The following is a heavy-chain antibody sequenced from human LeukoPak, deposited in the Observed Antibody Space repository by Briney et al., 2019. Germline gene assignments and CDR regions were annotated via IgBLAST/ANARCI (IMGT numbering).Heavy chain of an antibody. CDR2: IGTAGDT. V-gene: IGHV3-13*01. CDR1: GFPFSSYD. J-gene: IGHJ4*02. D-gene: IGHD3-9*01. Sequence: GSLRLSCAASGFPFSSYDMHWVRQATGKGLEWVSAIGTAGDTYYPGSVKGRFTISRENAKNSLYLQMNSLRAKDTAVYYCARGRRRVLRYFDWLGYFDYWGQGTLVTVSS. CDR3: ARGRRRVLRYFDWLGYFDY.